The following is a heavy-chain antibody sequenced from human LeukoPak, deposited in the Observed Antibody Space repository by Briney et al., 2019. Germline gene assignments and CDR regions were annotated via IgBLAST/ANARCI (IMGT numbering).Heavy chain of an antibody. CDR3: AKGRGSSSWYPFDY. CDR1: GFTFSGYE. J-gene: IGHJ4*02. D-gene: IGHD6-13*01. CDR2: ISGGGGTT. V-gene: IGHV3-23*01. Sequence: GGSLRLSCVVSGFTFSGYEMNWVRQAPGKGPEWVSYISGGGGTTYYADSVKGRFTISRDNSKNTLYLQMNSLRAEDSAVYYCAKGRGSSSWYPFDYWGQGTLVTVSS.